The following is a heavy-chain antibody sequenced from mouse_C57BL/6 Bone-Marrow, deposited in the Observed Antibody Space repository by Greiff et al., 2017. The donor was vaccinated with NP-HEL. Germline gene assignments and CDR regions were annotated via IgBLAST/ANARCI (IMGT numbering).Heavy chain of an antibody. Sequence: QVQLQQSGPGLVQPSQCLSISCTVSGFSFTRYGVHWVRQSPGKGLEWLGVIWSGGSTDYNAAFISRLSISKDNSKDQVFFKMNSQQADDTAIYYCARNHYYGSSSYYFDYWGQGTTLTVSS. CDR1: GFSFTRYG. CDR2: IWSGGST. CDR3: ARNHYYGSSSYYFDY. V-gene: IGHV2-2*01. D-gene: IGHD1-1*01. J-gene: IGHJ2*01.